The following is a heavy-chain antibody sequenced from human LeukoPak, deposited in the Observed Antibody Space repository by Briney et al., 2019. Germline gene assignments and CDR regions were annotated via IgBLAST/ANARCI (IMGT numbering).Heavy chain of an antibody. CDR2: ISSSSSYI. CDR1: GFTFSSYS. Sequence: PGGSLRLSCAASGFTFSSYSMNWVRQAPGKGLEWVSSISSSSSYIYCADSVKGRFTISRDNAKNSLYLQMNSLRAEDTAVYYCARDIHQEPIAAAGIDYWGQGTLVTVSS. J-gene: IGHJ4*02. V-gene: IGHV3-21*01. D-gene: IGHD6-13*01. CDR3: ARDIHQEPIAAAGIDY.